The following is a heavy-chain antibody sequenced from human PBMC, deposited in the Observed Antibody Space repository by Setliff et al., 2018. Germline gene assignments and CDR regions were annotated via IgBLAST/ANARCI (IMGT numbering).Heavy chain of an antibody. Sequence: SETLSLTCTVSGASTTNINYYWGLIRQPPGKGLEWIGSIFYSGRTFYNPSLKSRVTISVDTSKNQFSLTLSSVTAADTAVYYCARLPNYVWGSPVDYWGQGTLVTVS. V-gene: IGHV4-39*01. D-gene: IGHD3-16*01. CDR1: GASTTNINYY. J-gene: IGHJ4*02. CDR2: IFYSGRT. CDR3: ARLPNYVWGSPVDY.